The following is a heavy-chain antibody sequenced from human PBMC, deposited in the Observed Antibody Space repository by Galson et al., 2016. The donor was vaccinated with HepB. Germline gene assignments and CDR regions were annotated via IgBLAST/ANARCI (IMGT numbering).Heavy chain of an antibody. CDR3: ANRDLK. CDR2: ISHDGSNQ. D-gene: IGHD2-21*02. Sequence: SLRLSCAVSGFTFSLYAMHWVRQAPGKGLEWVADISHDGSNQNYADSVKGRFTISRDNSKSTLHLHMNSLRTEVTAVYYCANRDLKWGQGTLVTVSS. J-gene: IGHJ4*02. V-gene: IGHV3-30*18. CDR1: GFTFSLYA.